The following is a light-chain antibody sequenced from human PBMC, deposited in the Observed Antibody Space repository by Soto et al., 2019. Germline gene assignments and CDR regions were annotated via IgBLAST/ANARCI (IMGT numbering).Light chain of an antibody. Sequence: QSVLTQPASVSGSPGQSITISCSGTSSDVGGYNYVSWFQQHPGTAPKLIIYEVSNRPSGLSNRFSGSKSGNTASLTISGLQAEDEADYYCSSYTSSSTLLFGGGTKVTVL. CDR2: EVS. CDR3: SSYTSSSTLL. CDR1: SSDVGGYNY. J-gene: IGLJ3*02. V-gene: IGLV2-14*01.